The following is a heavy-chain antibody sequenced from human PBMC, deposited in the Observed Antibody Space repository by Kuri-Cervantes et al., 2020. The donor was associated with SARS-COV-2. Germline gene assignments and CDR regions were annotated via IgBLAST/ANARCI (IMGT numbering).Heavy chain of an antibody. J-gene: IGHJ2*01. CDR1: GFTFSTYN. V-gene: IGHV3-21*01. D-gene: IGHD1-14*01. CDR3: ARTSLTGYWYFDL. Sequence: GGSLRLSCAASGFTFSTYNMNWVRQAPGKGLEWVSSISRRSSYIYYADSVKGRFTISRDNAKNTLYLQMNSLRAEDTAVYYCARTSLTGYWYFDLWGRGTLVTVSS. CDR2: ISRRSSYI.